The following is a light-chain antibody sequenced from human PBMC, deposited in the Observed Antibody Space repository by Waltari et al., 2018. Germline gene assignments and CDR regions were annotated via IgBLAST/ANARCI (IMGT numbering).Light chain of an antibody. J-gene: IGKJ1*01. Sequence: SCRASQSVSRTLAWYQQKPGQPPKLLIYGASIRATSIRDRFTGSESGTDFSLTISSLEPEDLAIYFCQHYVRLPATFGQGTKVEIK. CDR2: GAS. CDR3: QHYVRLPAT. CDR1: QSVSRT. V-gene: IGKV3-20*01.